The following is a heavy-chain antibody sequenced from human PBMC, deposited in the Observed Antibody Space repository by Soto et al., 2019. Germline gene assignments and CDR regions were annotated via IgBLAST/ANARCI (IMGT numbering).Heavy chain of an antibody. CDR3: ARDPSSDSSGYLASNGMDV. D-gene: IGHD3-22*01. Sequence: EVQLVESGGGLVQPGGSLRLSCAASGFTVSSNYMSWVRQAPGKGLEWVSVIYSDGSTYYADSVKGRFTISRHNSKNTLYLQMNSLRAEDTAVYYCARDPSSDSSGYLASNGMDVWGQGTTVTVSS. CDR2: IYSDGST. J-gene: IGHJ6*02. CDR1: GFTVSSNY. V-gene: IGHV3-53*04.